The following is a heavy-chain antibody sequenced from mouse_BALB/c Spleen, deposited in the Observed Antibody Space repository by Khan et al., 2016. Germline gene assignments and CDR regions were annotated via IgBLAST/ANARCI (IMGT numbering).Heavy chain of an antibody. Sequence: EVELVESGPGLVKPSQSLSLTCTVTGYSITSDYAWNWIRQFPGNKLEWMGYISYSGSTSYNPSLKSRISITRDTSKNQFILQLNSVTTEDTATYYCARSRGSSLDYWGQGTTLTVSS. V-gene: IGHV3-2*02. D-gene: IGHD1-1*01. CDR3: ARSRGSSLDY. J-gene: IGHJ2*01. CDR1: GYSITSDYA. CDR2: ISYSGST.